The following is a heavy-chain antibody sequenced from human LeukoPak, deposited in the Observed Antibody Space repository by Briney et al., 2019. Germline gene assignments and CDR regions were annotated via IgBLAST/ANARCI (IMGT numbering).Heavy chain of an antibody. J-gene: IGHJ5*02. V-gene: IGHV3-23*01. Sequence: GGSLRLSCAVSGFTFSSYAMSWVRQAPGKGLEWVSGIGGSGDSTYYADSVKGRFTISRDNSKNTLYLQMNSLRAEDTAVYSCAKVSGVAAAGYNWFDPWGQGTLVTVSS. D-gene: IGHD6-13*01. CDR1: GFTFSSYA. CDR2: IGGSGDST. CDR3: AKVSGVAAAGYNWFDP.